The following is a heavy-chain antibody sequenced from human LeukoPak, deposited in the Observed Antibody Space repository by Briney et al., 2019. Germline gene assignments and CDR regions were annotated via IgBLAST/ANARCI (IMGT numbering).Heavy chain of an antibody. V-gene: IGHV3-74*01. J-gene: IGHJ6*03. CDR1: GFTFSSYW. CDR2: VNSDGTGT. CDR3: IRTLIVATSPYMDV. Sequence: GGSLRLSCAVSGFTFSSYWMHWVRQAPGKGLVWVSRVNSDGTGTTYADSVEGRFTISRDNAKNTVYLQMHSLRAEDTAIYYCIRTLIVATSPYMDVWGKGTTVTVSS. D-gene: IGHD5-12*01.